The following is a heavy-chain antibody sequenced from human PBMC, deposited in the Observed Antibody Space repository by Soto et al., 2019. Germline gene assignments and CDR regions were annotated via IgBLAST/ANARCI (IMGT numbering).Heavy chain of an antibody. CDR3: ARDDRPPIGCHGMGV. CDR1: GYTFTDYY. Sequence: ASVKVSCKASGYTFTDYYMHWVRQAPGQGLEWMGWINPNSGGTNYAQKFQGRVTMTRDTSISTAYMELNRLRSDDTAVYYCARDDRPPIGCHGMGVWGQGSTV. J-gene: IGHJ6*01. V-gene: IGHV1-2*02. D-gene: IGHD3-10*01. CDR2: INPNSGGT.